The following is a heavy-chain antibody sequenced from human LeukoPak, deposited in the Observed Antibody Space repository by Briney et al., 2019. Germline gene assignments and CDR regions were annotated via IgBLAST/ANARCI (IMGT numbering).Heavy chain of an antibody. J-gene: IGHJ4*02. CDR3: AGIIYGSSSGPYDY. V-gene: IGHV3-66*01. CDR2: IYSGGST. D-gene: IGHD3-10*01. CDR1: GFTVSSNY. Sequence: GGSLRLSCAASGFTVSSNYMSWVRQAPGKGLEWVSVIYSGGSTYYADSVKGRFTISRDNSKNTLYLQMNSLRAEDTAVYYCAGIIYGSSSGPYDYWGQGTLVTVSS.